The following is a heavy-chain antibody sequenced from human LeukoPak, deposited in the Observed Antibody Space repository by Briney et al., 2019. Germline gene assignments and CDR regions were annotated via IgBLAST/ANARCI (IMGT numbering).Heavy chain of an antibody. CDR2: ISRSGRTI. CDR3: ATDKRGYDSSGYYGYFFDY. D-gene: IGHD3-22*01. V-gene: IGHV3-11*01. CDR1: GFNFSDYY. Sequence: GGSLRLSCAASGFNFSDYYMSWIRQAPGKGLEWVSYISRSGRTIYYANSVKGRFTISRDNAKNSLYLQMNSLRAEDTAVYYCATDKRGYDSSGYYGYFFDYWGQGTLVTVSS. J-gene: IGHJ4*02.